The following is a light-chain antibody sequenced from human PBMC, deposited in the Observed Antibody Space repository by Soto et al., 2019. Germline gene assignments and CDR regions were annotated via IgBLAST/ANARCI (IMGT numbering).Light chain of an antibody. J-gene: IGLJ2*01. CDR1: SSNIGAGYD. Sequence: QLVLTQPPSVSGAPGQRVTISCTGSSSNIGAGYDVHWYKQLPGTAPKLLIYGNINRPSGVPDRFSGSKSGTSAFLAITGLQAEEEADYYCQSYDSSLSGVVFGGGTKLTVL. V-gene: IGLV1-40*01. CDR3: QSYDSSLSGVV. CDR2: GNI.